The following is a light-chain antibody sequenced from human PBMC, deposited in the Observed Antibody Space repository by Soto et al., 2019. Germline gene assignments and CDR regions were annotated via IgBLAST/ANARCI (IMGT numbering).Light chain of an antibody. CDR3: QHYGRYPPT. Sequence: ESVLTQSPGTLSLSPGVRATLSCRASQSISSDYLAWYQQKPGQAPRLLIYGASSRATGIPGRFSGSGSGTDFTLSISRLEPEDFAVYYCQHYGRYPPTFGGGTKVEIK. V-gene: IGKV3-20*01. CDR1: QSISSDY. CDR2: GAS. J-gene: IGKJ4*01.